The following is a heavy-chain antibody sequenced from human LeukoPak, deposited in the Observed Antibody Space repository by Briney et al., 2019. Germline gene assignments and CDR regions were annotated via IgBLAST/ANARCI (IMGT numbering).Heavy chain of an antibody. CDR1: GGSFSGYY. Sequence: SETLSLTCAVYGGSFSGYYWSWIRQPPGKGLEWIGEINHSGSTNYNPSLKSRVTISVDTSKNQFSLKLSSVTAADMAVYYCARGENWFDPWGQGTLVTVSS. CDR2: INHSGST. J-gene: IGHJ5*02. CDR3: ARGENWFDP. V-gene: IGHV4-34*01.